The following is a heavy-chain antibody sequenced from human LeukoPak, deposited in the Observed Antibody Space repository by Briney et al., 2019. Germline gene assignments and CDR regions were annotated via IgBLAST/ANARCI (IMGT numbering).Heavy chain of an antibody. D-gene: IGHD6-19*01. V-gene: IGHV3-30*02. CDR1: GFTFSSYG. CDR2: IRYDGSNK. Sequence: GGSLRLSCAASGFTFSSYGMHWVRQAPGKGLEWVAFIRYDGSNKYYADSVKGRFTISRDNSKNTLYLQMNSLRAEDTAVYYCARKSGSGWYAGWFDPWGQGTLVTVSS. CDR3: ARKSGSGWYAGWFDP. J-gene: IGHJ5*02.